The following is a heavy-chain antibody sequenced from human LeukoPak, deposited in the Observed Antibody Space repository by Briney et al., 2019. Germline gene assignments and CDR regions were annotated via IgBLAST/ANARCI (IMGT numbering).Heavy chain of an antibody. CDR3: ARGTITFGGVIVMNPFDY. CDR1: GYTFTGYY. J-gene: IGHJ4*02. Sequence: ASVKVSCTASGYTFTGYYMHWVRQAPGQGLERMGWIKPNSGGTNYAQKFQGWVTMTRDTSISTAYMELSRLRSDDTAVYYCARGTITFGGVIVMNPFDYWGQGTLVTVSS. CDR2: IKPNSGGT. D-gene: IGHD3-16*02. V-gene: IGHV1-2*04.